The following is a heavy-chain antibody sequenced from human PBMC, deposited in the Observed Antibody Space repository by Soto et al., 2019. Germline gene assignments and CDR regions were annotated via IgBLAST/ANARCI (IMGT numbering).Heavy chain of an antibody. D-gene: IGHD3-22*01. CDR2: ISYSSSYV. J-gene: IGHJ4*02. CDR1: GFTFSSYD. V-gene: IGHV3-21*01. CDR3: ATYYDGTGYNFDY. Sequence: EVHLVESGGGLVKPGGSLRLSCAASGFTFSSYDMNWVRQAPGKGLEWFSSISYSSSYVYYADSVKGRFTISRDNAKNSLSLQMDSLRAEDTAVYYCATYYDGTGYNFDYWGQGTLVTVSS.